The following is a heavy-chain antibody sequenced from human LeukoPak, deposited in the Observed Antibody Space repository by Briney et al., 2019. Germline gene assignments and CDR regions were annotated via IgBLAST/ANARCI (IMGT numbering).Heavy chain of an antibody. V-gene: IGHV1-2*02. D-gene: IGHD1-26*01. CDR2: INPNSGGT. Sequence: ASVKVSCKASGYTFTGYYMHWVRQAPGQGLEWMGWINPNSGGTNYAQKFQGRVTMTRDTSISTAYMELSRLRSDDTAVYYCARAPPRWELIHVLLWGPGTLVTVSS. CDR1: GYTFTGYY. CDR3: ARAPPRWELIHVLL. J-gene: IGHJ4*02.